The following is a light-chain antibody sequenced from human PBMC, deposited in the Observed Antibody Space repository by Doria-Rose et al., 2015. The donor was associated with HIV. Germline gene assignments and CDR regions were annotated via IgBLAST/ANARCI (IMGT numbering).Light chain of an antibody. CDR2: ASS. CDR3: QQTYSTLPIT. J-gene: IGKJ5*01. Sequence: LSASIGDRVTITCGASEPIGNYLNWYQHKPGKAPTLLIYASSILQSGVPSRFSGSGYGTVFTLTITSLQPEDFAAYFCQQTYSTLPITFGQGTRLEIK. CDR1: EPIGNY. V-gene: IGKV1-39*01.